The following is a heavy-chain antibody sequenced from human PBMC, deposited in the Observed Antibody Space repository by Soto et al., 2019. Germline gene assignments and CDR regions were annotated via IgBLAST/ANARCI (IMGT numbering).Heavy chain of an antibody. J-gene: IGHJ4*01. CDR1: GYSFTNYL. Sequence: ASVKVSCKASGYSFTNYLIAWVRRAPGQGLEWMGWISAYSGDTNYAQKFQGRVTMTRDTSTTTAYLERRSLRSDDTAVYYCARVHVMVVAGSTFDYWGHGTLVTVSS. D-gene: IGHD6-19*01. CDR2: ISAYSGDT. V-gene: IGHV1-18*01. CDR3: ARVHVMVVAGSTFDY.